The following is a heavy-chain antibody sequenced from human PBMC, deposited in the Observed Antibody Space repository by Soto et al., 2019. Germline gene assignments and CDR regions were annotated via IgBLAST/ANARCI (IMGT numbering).Heavy chain of an antibody. CDR2: IIPILGIA. CDR1: GGTLSSYT. V-gene: IGHV1-69*04. CDR3: ARDHARYYDYIWGSYRLYYYYMDV. Sequence: SVKVSCKASGGTLSSYTISWVRQAPGQGLEWMGRIIPILGIANYAQKFQGRVTITADKSTSTAYMELSSLRSEDTAVYYCARDHARYYDYIWGSYRLYYYYMDVWGKGTTVTVSS. D-gene: IGHD3-16*02. J-gene: IGHJ6*03.